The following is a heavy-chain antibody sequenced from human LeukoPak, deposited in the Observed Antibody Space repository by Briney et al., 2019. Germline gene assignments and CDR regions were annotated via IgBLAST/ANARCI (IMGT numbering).Heavy chain of an antibody. CDR2: ISGSGGSA. CDR1: AFTFSSYA. J-gene: IGHJ4*02. CDR3: AGQGMVRGVKGTFDY. V-gene: IGHV3-23*01. D-gene: IGHD3-10*01. Sequence: GGSLRLSCAASAFTFSSYAMSWVRHAPRKGLEWVSAISGSGGSAYYADSVKGRFTISRDNSKNTLYLQMNSLRAEDTAVYYCAGQGMVRGVKGTFDYWGQGTLVTVSS.